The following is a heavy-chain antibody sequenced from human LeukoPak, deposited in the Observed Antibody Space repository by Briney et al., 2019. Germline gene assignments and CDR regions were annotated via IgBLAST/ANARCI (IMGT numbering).Heavy chain of an antibody. J-gene: IGHJ1*01. D-gene: IGHD6-19*01. CDR1: GFTFSNVW. CDR2: IKRKTEGGTA. Sequence: WGSLRLSCSASGFTFSNVWMSWVRQAPGKGLELVGRIKRKTEGGTADYTASVKGRFTISRDDSKNTLYLQMNSLKSEDIAMYYCTTEGSGWYIQHWGQGTLVTVSS. CDR3: TTEGSGWYIQH. V-gene: IGHV3-15*01.